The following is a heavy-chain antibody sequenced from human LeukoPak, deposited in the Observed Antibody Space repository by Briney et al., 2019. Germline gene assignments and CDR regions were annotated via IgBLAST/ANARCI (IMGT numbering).Heavy chain of an antibody. J-gene: IGHJ4*02. D-gene: IGHD3-22*01. V-gene: IGHV4-4*02. CDR2: IYHSGST. CDR1: GDSISSSNW. CDR3: ARTRGSSGYYPDY. Sequence: PSGTLSLTCAVSGDSISSSNWWSWVRQPPGKGLEWIGEIYHSGSTNYNPSLKSRVTISVDKSKNQFSLKLSSVTAADTAVYYCARTRGSSGYYPDYWGQGTLVTVSS.